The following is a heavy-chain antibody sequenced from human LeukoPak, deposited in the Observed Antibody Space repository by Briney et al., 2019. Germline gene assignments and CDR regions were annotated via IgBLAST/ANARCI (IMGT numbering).Heavy chain of an antibody. CDR1: GGSISSYY. D-gene: IGHD2-21*01. CDR2: IYYSGST. Sequence: SETLSLTCTVSGGSISSYYWSWIRQPPGKGLEWIGYIYYSGSTNYNPSLKSRVTISVDTSKNQFSLKLSSVTAADTAVYYCARVRRDTVAYWGQGTLVTVSS. J-gene: IGHJ4*02. V-gene: IGHV4-59*01. CDR3: ARVRRDTVAY.